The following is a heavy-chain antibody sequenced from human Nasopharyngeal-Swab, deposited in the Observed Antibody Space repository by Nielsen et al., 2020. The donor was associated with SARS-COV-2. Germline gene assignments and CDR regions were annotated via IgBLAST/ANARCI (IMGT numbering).Heavy chain of an antibody. CDR3: ARERGARSGDS. D-gene: IGHD1-26*01. Sequence: GGSLRLSCATSGFTFSPYTMTWVRQAPGKGLQWISYITSGNSVQYADSVRGRFTISRDNAKNSLYLQMNSLTAEDTAVYYCARERGARSGDSRG. J-gene: IGHJ5*01. CDR1: GFTFSPYT. V-gene: IGHV3-48*04. CDR2: ITSGNSV.